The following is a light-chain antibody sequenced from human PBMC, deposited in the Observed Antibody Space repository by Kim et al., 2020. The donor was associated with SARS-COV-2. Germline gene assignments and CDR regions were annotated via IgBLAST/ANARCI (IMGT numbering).Light chain of an antibody. V-gene: IGLV3-25*03. CDR3: QSADSSGTYWV. CDR1: ALPKQY. CDR2: KDS. Sequence: SYELTQPPSVSVSPGQTARITCSGDALPKQYAYWYQQKPGQAPVLVIYKDSERPSGIPERFSGSSSGTTVTLTISGAQAEDEADYYCQSADSSGTYWVFGGGTQLTVL. J-gene: IGLJ3*02.